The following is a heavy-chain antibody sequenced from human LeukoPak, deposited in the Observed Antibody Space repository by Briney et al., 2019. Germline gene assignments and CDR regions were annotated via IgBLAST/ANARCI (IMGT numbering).Heavy chain of an antibody. CDR3: ARRLDD. Sequence: GGSLRLSCAASGFTFRSYWMSWVRQAPGKGLEWVANIKHDGREKYYVDSVKGRFTISRDNAKNSLYLQMNSLRVEDTAVYYCARRLDDWGQGTLVTVSS. CDR1: GFTFRSYW. D-gene: IGHD3-16*01. V-gene: IGHV3-7*01. CDR2: IKHDGREK. J-gene: IGHJ4*02.